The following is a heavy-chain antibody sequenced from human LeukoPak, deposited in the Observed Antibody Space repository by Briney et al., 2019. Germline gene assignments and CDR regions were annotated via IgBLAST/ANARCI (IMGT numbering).Heavy chain of an antibody. V-gene: IGHV3-23*01. CDR1: GFTSSSYA. J-gene: IGHJ4*02. D-gene: IGHD6-13*01. CDR2: ISGSGGST. CDR3: AKESAPYSSSWSDY. Sequence: GGSLRLSCAASGFTSSSYAMSWVRQAPGKGLEWVSAISGSGGSTYYADSVKGRFTISRDNSKNTLYLQMNSLRAEDTAVYYCAKESAPYSSSWSDYWGQGTLVTVSS.